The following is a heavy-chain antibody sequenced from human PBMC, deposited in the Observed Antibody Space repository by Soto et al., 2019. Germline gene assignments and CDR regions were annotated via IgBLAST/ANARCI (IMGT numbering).Heavy chain of an antibody. CDR1: GGSVSSANYY. CDR3: ARVGRDSSGYPRYSFDY. CDR2: IYYSGST. Sequence: PSETLSLTCTVSGGSVSSANYYWSWIRQPPGKGLEWIGSIYYSGSTNYNPSLKSRVTISVDTSKNQFSLKLSSVTAADTAVYYCARVGRDSSGYPRYSFDYWGQGTLVTVSS. D-gene: IGHD3-22*01. J-gene: IGHJ4*02. V-gene: IGHV4-61*01.